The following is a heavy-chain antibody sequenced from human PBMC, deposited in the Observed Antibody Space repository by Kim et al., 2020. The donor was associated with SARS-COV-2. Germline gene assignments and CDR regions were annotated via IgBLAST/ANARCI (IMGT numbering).Heavy chain of an antibody. CDR2: IYYSGST. D-gene: IGHD5-18*01. V-gene: IGHV4-39*07. J-gene: IGHJ4*02. CDR3: AREEYSYGWGY. Sequence: SETLSHTCTVSGGSISSSSYYWGWIRQPPGKGLEWIGSIYYSGSTYYNPSLKSRVTISVDTSKNQFSLKLSSVTAADTAVYYCAREEYSYGWGYWGQGTL. CDR1: GGSISSSSYY.